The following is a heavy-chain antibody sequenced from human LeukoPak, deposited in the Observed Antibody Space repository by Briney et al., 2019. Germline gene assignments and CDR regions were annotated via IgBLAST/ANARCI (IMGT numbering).Heavy chain of an antibody. CDR1: GFTFSAYW. V-gene: IGHV3-74*01. J-gene: IGHJ6*02. CDR2: INSDGTST. CDR3: ARGLDYYAMDV. Sequence: GGSLRFSCAASGFTFSAYWMHWVHQAPGKGLLWVSRINSDGTSTNYADSVRGRFTISRDNAKTTLYLQMKSLRAEDTAVYYCARGLDYYAMDVWGQGTTVAVSS.